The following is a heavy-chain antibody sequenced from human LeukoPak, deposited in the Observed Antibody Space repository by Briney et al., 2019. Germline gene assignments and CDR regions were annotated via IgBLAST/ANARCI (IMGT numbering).Heavy chain of an antibody. CDR2: INPNSGGT. V-gene: IGHV1-2*02. J-gene: IGHJ5*02. D-gene: IGHD1-26*01. CDR3: ARDVVRGSYEGEDWFDP. Sequence: ASVKVSCKASGYTFTGYYMHRVRQAPGQGLEWMGWINPNSGGTNYAQKFQGRVTMTRDTSISTAYMELSRPRSDDTAVYYCARDVVRGSYEGEDWFDPWGQGTLVTVSS. CDR1: GYTFTGYY.